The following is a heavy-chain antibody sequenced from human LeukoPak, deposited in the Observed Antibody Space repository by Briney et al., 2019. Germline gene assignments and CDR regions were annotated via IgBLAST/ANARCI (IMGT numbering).Heavy chain of an antibody. D-gene: IGHD1-26*01. V-gene: IGHV3-30*02. Sequence: GGSLRLSCAASGFTFSNYGMHWVRQAPGKGLEWVGFIRYDGRNKYYADFVKGRFTISRDNSKNTLYLQMNSLRAEDTAVYYCARDPYSGSYGDSYYYYMDVWGKGTTVTVSS. J-gene: IGHJ6*03. CDR1: GFTFSNYG. CDR3: ARDPYSGSYGDSYYYYMDV. CDR2: IRYDGRNK.